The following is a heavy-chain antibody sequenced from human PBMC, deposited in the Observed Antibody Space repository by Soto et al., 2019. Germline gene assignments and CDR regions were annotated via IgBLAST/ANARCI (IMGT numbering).Heavy chain of an antibody. CDR3: AFGMGYYGSGNETKYFDY. D-gene: IGHD3-10*01. J-gene: IGHJ4*02. CDR1: GFTVSSNY. V-gene: IGHV3-66*01. CDR2: IYSGGST. Sequence: EVQLVESGGGLVQPGGSLRLSCAASGFTVSSNYMSWVRQAPGKGLEWVSVIYSGGSTYYADSVKGRFTISRDNSKNTLYLQMNSLRAEDTAVYYCAFGMGYYGSGNETKYFDYWGQGTLVTVSS.